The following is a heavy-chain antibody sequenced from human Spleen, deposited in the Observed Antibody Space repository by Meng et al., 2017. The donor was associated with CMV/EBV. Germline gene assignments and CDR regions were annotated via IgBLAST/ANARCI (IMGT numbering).Heavy chain of an antibody. CDR1: GGSISSSSYY. CDR3: ARGDRDFWSFLGAFDI. D-gene: IGHD3-3*01. CDR2: IYYSGST. J-gene: IGHJ3*02. Sequence: SETLSLTCTVSGGSISSSSYYWGWIRQPPGKGLEWIGSIYYSGSTYYNPSLKSRVTISVDTSKNQFSLKLSSVTAADTAVYYCARGDRDFWSFLGAFDIWGQGTMVTVSS. V-gene: IGHV4-39*07.